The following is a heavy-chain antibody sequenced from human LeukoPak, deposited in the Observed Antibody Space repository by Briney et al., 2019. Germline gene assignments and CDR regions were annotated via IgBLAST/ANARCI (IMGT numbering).Heavy chain of an antibody. Sequence: GGSLRLSCAASGFSFNSFEMSWVRQAPGKGLEWVSSIGSSSTFIYYADSVKGRFTISRDNAKNSLFLQMNSPRADDTAVYYCAKAHPGFDYWGQGTLVTVSS. CDR2: IGSSSTFI. J-gene: IGHJ4*02. CDR3: AKAHPGFDY. CDR1: GFSFNSFE. V-gene: IGHV3-21*01.